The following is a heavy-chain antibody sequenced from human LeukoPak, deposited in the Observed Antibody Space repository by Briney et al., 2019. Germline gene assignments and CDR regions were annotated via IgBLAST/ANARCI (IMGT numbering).Heavy chain of an antibody. V-gene: IGHV3-30-3*01. CDR2: ISYDGSNK. CDR1: GFTFSSYT. J-gene: IGHJ4*02. D-gene: IGHD6-25*01. Sequence: GGSLRLSCAASGFTFSSYTMHWVRQAPGKGLEWVAVISYDGSNKYYADSVKGRFTISRDNSKNTLYLQMNSLRAEDTAVYYCAKDYLAATFDYWGQGALVTVSS. CDR3: AKDYLAATFDY.